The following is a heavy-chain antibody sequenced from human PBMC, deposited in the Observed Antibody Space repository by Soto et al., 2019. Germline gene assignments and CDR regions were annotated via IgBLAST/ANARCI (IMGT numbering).Heavy chain of an antibody. V-gene: IGHV3-23*04. J-gene: IGHJ4*02. CDR3: AKDQRPTSITVKDDFDF. CDR2: ISGTGNSV. CDR1: GFTFNSFG. Sequence: EVQLVESGGVLVQPGGSLRLSCVASGFTFNSFGMSWVRQAPGKGLEWVSAISGTGNSVYYANSVKGRFTISRDNSENTLYLQMNSLRAEDTAIYYCAKDQRPTSITVKDDFDFWGRGTLVTVSS. D-gene: IGHD2-2*01.